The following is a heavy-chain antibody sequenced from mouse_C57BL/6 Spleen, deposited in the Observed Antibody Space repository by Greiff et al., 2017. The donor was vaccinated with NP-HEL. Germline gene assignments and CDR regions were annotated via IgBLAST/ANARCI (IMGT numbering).Heavy chain of an antibody. V-gene: IGHV1-69*01. CDR1: GYTFTSYW. J-gene: IGHJ2*01. CDR2: IDPSDSYT. D-gene: IGHD2-3*01. Sequence: QVQLQQPGAELVMPGASVKLSCKASGYTFTSYWMHWVKQRPGQGLEWIGEIDPSDSYTNYNQKFKGKSTLTVDKSSSTAYMQLSGLTSEDSAVYYCAREDDGSFDYWGQGTTLTVSS. CDR3: AREDDGSFDY.